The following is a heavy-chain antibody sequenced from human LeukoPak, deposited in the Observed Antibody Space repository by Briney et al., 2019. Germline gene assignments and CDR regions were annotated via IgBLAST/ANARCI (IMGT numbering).Heavy chain of an antibody. CDR1: GFTSSSYA. CDR2: ISYDGSKK. Sequence: GGSLRLSCAASGFTSSSYAMHWIRQAPGKGLEWGAVISYDGSKKYYAGSVKGRFTISRDNSKNTVYLKMNSLRAKDTAVYYCARPGCCSSTSCYESPCFDFWGQGTLVTVSS. V-gene: IGHV3-30-3*01. D-gene: IGHD2-2*01. J-gene: IGHJ4*02. CDR3: ARPGCCSSTSCYESPCFDF.